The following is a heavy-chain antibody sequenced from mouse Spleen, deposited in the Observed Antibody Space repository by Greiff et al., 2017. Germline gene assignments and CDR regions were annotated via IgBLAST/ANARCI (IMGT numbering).Heavy chain of an antibody. CDR2: ISDGGSYT. Sequence: EVKLVESGGGLVKPGGSLKLSCAASGFTFSSYAMSWVRQTPEKRLEWVATISDGGSYTYYPDNVKGRFTISRDNAKNNLYLQMSHLKSEDTAMYYCALGLRGDYFDYWGQGTTLTVSS. J-gene: IGHJ2*01. V-gene: IGHV5-4*03. CDR1: GFTFSSYA. D-gene: IGHD1-1*01. CDR3: ALGLRGDYFDY.